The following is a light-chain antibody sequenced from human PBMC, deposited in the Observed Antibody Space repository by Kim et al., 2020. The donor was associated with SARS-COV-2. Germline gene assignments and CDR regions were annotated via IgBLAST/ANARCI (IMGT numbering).Light chain of an antibody. CDR1: QSVGSSY. J-gene: IGKJ2*01. CDR3: QQYGSSYT. CDR2: GAS. Sequence: EIVLTQSPGTLSLSPGERATLSCRASQSVGSSYLAWYQQKPGQAPRLIIHGASSRATGIPDRFSGSGSGTDFTLTISRLEPEDFAVYYCQQYGSSYTFGQGTKLEI. V-gene: IGKV3-20*01.